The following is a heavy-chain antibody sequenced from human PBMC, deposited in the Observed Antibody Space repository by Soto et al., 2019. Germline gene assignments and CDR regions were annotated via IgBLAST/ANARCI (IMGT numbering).Heavy chain of an antibody. Sequence: SETLSLTCAVYGGSFSGYYWSWIRQPPGKGLEWIGEINHSGSTNYNPSLKSRVTISVDTSKNQFSLKLSSVTAADTAVYYCTTDKDLGITIFGVAPAYYYYGMDVWGQGTTVTVSS. V-gene: IGHV4-34*01. CDR2: INHSGST. CDR1: GGSFSGYY. D-gene: IGHD3-3*01. CDR3: TTDKDLGITIFGVAPAYYYYGMDV. J-gene: IGHJ6*02.